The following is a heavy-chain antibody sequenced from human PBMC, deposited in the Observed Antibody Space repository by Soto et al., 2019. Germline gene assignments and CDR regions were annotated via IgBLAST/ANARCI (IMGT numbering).Heavy chain of an antibody. V-gene: IGHV3-30*18. CDR2: ISYDGSNK. J-gene: IGHJ5*02. CDR1: GFTFSSYG. D-gene: IGHD6-19*01. Sequence: PGGSLRLSCAASGFTFSSYGMHWVRQAPGKGLEWVAVISYDGSNKYYADSVKGRFTISRDNSKNTLYLHMNSLRAEDTAVYYCANGVPHSSGWYPWFDPWGQGALVTVSS. CDR3: ANGVPHSSGWYPWFDP.